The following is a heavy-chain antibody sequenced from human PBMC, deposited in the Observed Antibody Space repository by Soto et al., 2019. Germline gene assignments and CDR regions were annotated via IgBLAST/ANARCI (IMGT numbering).Heavy chain of an antibody. CDR1: GGSISSSNW. V-gene: IGHV4-4*02. CDR3: TIINNSTWNTIDY. CDR2: IYHSGSA. Sequence: QVQLQESGPGLVKPSGTLSLTCAVSGGSISSSNWWSWVRQSPGKGLEWIGEIYHSGSANYNPSLKSRVTISVDNSKNQLSLKLSTVTAADTAVYYCTIINNSTWNTIDYWGQGTLVTVSS. J-gene: IGHJ4*02. D-gene: IGHD1-1*01.